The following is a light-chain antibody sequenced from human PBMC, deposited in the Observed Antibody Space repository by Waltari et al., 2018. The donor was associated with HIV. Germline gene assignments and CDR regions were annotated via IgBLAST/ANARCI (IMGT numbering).Light chain of an antibody. J-gene: IGLJ3*02. CDR1: ALPKQY. CDR3: YSTDSSGNHWV. CDR2: EDS. Sequence: SYELTQPPSVSVSPGQTARITCSGDALPKQYAYWYQQTSGQAPVLVIYEDSKRPSGIPERFSGSSSGTMATLTISGAQVEDEADYYCYSTDSSGNHWVFGGGTKLTVL. V-gene: IGLV3-10*01.